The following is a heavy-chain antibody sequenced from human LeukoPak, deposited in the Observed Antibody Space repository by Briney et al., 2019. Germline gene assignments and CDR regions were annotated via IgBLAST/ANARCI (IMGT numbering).Heavy chain of an antibody. D-gene: IGHD6-6*01. J-gene: IGHJ4*02. V-gene: IGHV3-21*01. Sequence: GGSLRLSCAASGFTFNSYAMNWVRQAPGKGLEWVSTISSSNTYIYYADSVKGRFTISRDNAKNSLYLQMNSLRAEDTAVYYCARGEGSSPKNLYAWIDYWGQGTLVTVSS. CDR1: GFTFNSYA. CDR2: ISSSNTYI. CDR3: ARGEGSSPKNLYAWIDY.